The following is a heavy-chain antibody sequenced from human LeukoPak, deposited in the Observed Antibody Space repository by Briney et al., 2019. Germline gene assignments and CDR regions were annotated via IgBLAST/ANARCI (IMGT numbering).Heavy chain of an antibody. J-gene: IGHJ4*02. CDR1: GGSISGYT. CDR2: IHASGST. D-gene: IGHD1-26*01. CDR3: ARGVVGATAFAY. Sequence: PSETLSFTCTVSGGSISGYTWSWIRQPAGKGMEWIGRIHASGSTNYNPSLQGRVTMSVDTSRGQFFLMVHSVTAADTAVYYCARGVVGATAFAYWGKGTVVTASS. V-gene: IGHV4-4*07.